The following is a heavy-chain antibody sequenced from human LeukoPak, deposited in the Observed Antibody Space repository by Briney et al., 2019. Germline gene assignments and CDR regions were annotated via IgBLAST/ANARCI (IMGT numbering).Heavy chain of an antibody. Sequence: PSETLSLTWTVSGGSISSYYWSWIRQPPGKGLEWIGYIYYSGSTNYNPSLKSRVTITVDTSKNQFSLKLSSVTAADTAVYYCARAYDILTGPKAWFDPWGQGTLVTGSS. D-gene: IGHD3-9*01. J-gene: IGHJ5*02. CDR1: GGSISSYY. V-gene: IGHV4-59*01. CDR3: ARAYDILTGPKAWFDP. CDR2: IYYSGST.